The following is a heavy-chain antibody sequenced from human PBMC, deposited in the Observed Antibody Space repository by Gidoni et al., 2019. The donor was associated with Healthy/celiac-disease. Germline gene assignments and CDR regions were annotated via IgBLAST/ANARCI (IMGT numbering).Heavy chain of an antibody. CDR1: GGSFSGYY. V-gene: IGHV4-34*01. CDR2: INHSGST. Sequence: QVQLQQWGAGLLKPSETLSLTCAVYGGSFSGYYWSWIRQPPGKGLEWIGEINHSGSTNYNPSLKSRVTISVDTSKNQFSLKLSSVTAADTAVYYCASLVDTAMVLDAFDIWGQGTMVTVSS. CDR3: ASLVDTAMVLDAFDI. J-gene: IGHJ3*02. D-gene: IGHD5-18*01.